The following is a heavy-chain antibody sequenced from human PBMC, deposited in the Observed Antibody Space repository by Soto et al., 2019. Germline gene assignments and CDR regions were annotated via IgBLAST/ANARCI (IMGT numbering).Heavy chain of an antibody. J-gene: IGHJ1*01. D-gene: IGHD3-9*01. Sequence: QAHLVQSGAEVRKPGASVKVSCQALEHTSTIYYIHWVRQARGQGLEWMGWINADSGDITYAEDFRGRVTFTRDTSTSTFHMELSRLRLDDTAMYFCATRDYDILTGYLHIWGQGTLITVSS. V-gene: IGHV1-2*02. CDR1: EHTSTIYY. CDR3: ATRDYDILTGYLHI. CDR2: INADSGDI.